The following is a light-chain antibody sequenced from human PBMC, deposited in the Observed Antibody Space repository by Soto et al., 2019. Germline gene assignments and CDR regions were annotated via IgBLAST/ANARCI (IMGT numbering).Light chain of an antibody. CDR1: SSDVGGYNY. J-gene: IGLJ1*01. CDR2: EVS. CDR3: SSYTSSSTLGV. Sequence: QSALTQPRSVSGSPGQSVTISCTGTSSDVGGYNYVSWYQQHPGKAPKLMIYEVSNRPSGVSNRFSGSKSGNTASLTISGLQAEDEAEYYCSSYTSSSTLGVFGTGTKVTVL. V-gene: IGLV2-14*01.